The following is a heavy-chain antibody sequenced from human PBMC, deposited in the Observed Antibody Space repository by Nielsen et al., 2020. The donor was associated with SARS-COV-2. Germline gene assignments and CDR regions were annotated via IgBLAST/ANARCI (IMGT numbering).Heavy chain of an antibody. CDR2: IYFSGRT. D-gene: IGHD5-12*01. Sequence: SETLSLTCTVSGGSISSGGYYWSWIRHHPGKGLEWIGYIYFSGRTCYNPSLKSRVTISVDTSKNQFSLSLRPVTAADTAAYYCARESSGYDHYNYGMDVWGQGTTVTVSS. V-gene: IGHV4-31*03. J-gene: IGHJ6*02. CDR3: ARESSGYDHYNYGMDV. CDR1: GGSISSGGYY.